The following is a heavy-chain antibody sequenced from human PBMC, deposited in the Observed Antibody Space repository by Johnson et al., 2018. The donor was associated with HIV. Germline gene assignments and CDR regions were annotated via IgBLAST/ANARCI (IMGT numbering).Heavy chain of an antibody. CDR3: AKETPSSGGTFDI. Sequence: QVQLVESGGGVVQPGRSLRLSCAASGFTFSSYAMDWVRQAPGKGLEWVAVIWYDGSNKYYADSVKGRFTISRDNSKNTLYLQMNSLRAEDTAVYYCAKETPSSGGTFDIWGQGTMVTVSS. D-gene: IGHD6-25*01. CDR2: IWYDGSNK. J-gene: IGHJ3*02. V-gene: IGHV3-30*04. CDR1: GFTFSSYA.